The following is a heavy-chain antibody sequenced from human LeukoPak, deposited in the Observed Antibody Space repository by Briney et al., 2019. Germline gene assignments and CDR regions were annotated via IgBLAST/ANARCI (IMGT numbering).Heavy chain of an antibody. Sequence: SETLSLTCTVSGGSISTTSYYWGWIRQPPRKGLEWIGSIYYSGSTYYNPSLKSPVTISVDTSKNQFSLKMSSVTAADTAVYYCARHGSTKQLGGYWGQGTLVTVSS. CDR3: ARHGSTKQLGGY. D-gene: IGHD6-6*01. CDR2: IYYSGST. J-gene: IGHJ4*02. CDR1: GGSISTTSYY. V-gene: IGHV4-39*01.